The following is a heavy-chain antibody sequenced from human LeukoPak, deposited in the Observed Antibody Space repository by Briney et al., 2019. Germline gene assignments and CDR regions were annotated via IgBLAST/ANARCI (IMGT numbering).Heavy chain of an antibody. D-gene: IGHD6-19*01. Sequence: SETLSLTCTVSGGSVSSGSYYWSWIRQPPGKGLEWIGHMYYSGSTNSNPSLKSRLTISVDTSKNQFSLKLNSVTAADTAVYYCAGGIGQWLAFDYWGQGTPVTVSS. CDR1: GGSVSSGSYY. CDR2: MYYSGST. CDR3: AGGIGQWLAFDY. V-gene: IGHV4-61*01. J-gene: IGHJ4*02.